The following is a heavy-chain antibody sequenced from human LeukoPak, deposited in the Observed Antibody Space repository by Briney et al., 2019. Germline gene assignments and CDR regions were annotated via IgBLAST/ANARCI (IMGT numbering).Heavy chain of an antibody. J-gene: IGHJ3*02. D-gene: IGHD1-1*01. Sequence: PSETLSLTCAVYGGSFSGYYWSWIRQPPGKGLEWIGEINHSRSTNYNPSLKSRVTISVDTSKNQFSLKLSSVTAADTAVYYCARLRYGRAFDIWGQGTTVTVSS. V-gene: IGHV4-34*01. CDR2: INHSRST. CDR3: ARLRYGRAFDI. CDR1: GGSFSGYY.